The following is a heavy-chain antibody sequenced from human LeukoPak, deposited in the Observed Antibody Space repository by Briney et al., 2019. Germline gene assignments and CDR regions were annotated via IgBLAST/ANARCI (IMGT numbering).Heavy chain of an antibody. CDR2: IYLDDTT. Sequence: GGSLRLSCAASGFTVHSNYMSWVRQAPGKGLEWISLIYLDDTTHYADSVKGRFTISRDSSTNSIILQMNSPRAEDTAVYYCARDGSIGYWGQGTLVTVSS. V-gene: IGHV3-53*01. CDR1: GFTVHSNY. CDR3: ARDGSIGY. J-gene: IGHJ4*02. D-gene: IGHD2-2*03.